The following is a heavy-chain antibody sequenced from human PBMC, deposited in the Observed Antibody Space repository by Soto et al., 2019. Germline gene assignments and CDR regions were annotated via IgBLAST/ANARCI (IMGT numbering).Heavy chain of an antibody. CDR2: IIPISGTA. CDR1: GGTFSSYA. V-gene: IGHV1-69*12. J-gene: IGHJ6*02. Sequence: QVQLVQSGAEVKKPGSSVKVSCKASGGTFSSYAISWVRQAPGQGLEWMGGIIPISGTANYAQKFQGGVTITAYESTSTAYMEVSSLTSEDTAVYYCARDGNHGGECYYCGMDVWGQGTTVTVSS. CDR3: ARDGNHGGECYYCGMDV. D-gene: IGHD2-8*02.